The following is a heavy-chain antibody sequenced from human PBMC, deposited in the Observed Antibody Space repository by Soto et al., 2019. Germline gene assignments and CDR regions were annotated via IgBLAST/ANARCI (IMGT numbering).Heavy chain of an antibody. CDR2: INAVNGNT. J-gene: IGHJ6*03. Sequence: ASVKVSCKASGYTFGIYGMHWVRQAPGQSLEWMGWINAVNGNTKYSQKFQGRVTITRDTSASTLYMELSSLTFEDTAVYYCAREESYYHYYMDVSGKATTVTVSS. V-gene: IGHV1-3*01. CDR3: AREESYYHYYMDV. CDR1: GYTFGIYG.